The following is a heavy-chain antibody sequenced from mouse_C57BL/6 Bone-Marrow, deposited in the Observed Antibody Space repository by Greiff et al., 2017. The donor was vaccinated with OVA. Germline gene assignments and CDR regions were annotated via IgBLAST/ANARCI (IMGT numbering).Heavy chain of an antibody. Sequence: QVQLKQPGAELVKPGASVKLSCKASGYTFTSYWMHWVKQRPGRGLEWIGRIDPNSGGTKYNEKFKSKATLTVDKPSSTAYMKLSSLTSEDSAVYYCASDTTVEGYAMDYWGQGTSVTVSS. CDR1: GYTFTSYW. CDR3: ASDTTVEGYAMDY. V-gene: IGHV1-72*01. D-gene: IGHD1-1*01. J-gene: IGHJ4*01. CDR2: IDPNSGGT.